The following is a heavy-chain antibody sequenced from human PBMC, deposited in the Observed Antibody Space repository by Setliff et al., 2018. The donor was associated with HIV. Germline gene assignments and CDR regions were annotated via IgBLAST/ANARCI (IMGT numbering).Heavy chain of an antibody. CDR3: GRLSETAMASFDS. D-gene: IGHD2-21*02. J-gene: IGHJ4*02. V-gene: IGHV4-59*08. Sequence: SETLSFTCSVSGGSVNSYHWSWIRQPPGKGLEWIGYIYKSGTTNYSPSLKSRVTISAGPSKNQFSLKLTSVTAADTAVYYCGRLSETAMASFDSWGQGILVTVSS. CDR1: GGSVNSYH. CDR2: IYKSGTT.